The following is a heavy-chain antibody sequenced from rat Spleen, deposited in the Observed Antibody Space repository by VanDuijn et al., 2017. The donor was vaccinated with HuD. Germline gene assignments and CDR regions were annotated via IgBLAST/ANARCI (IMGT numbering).Heavy chain of an antibody. J-gene: IGHJ1*01. CDR1: GFTFNDYW. Sequence: EVQLVESGGGLVQPGRSLELSCVASGFTFNDYWMTWIRQAPGKGLEWVASISKAGGNTYYPDSVRGRFTISRNNAKSTLYLQMDSLRSEDTATYYCARLANSYWYFDFWGPGTMVTVSS. CDR3: ARLANSYWYFDF. V-gene: IGHV5-31*01. CDR2: ISKAGGNT. D-gene: IGHD1-3*01.